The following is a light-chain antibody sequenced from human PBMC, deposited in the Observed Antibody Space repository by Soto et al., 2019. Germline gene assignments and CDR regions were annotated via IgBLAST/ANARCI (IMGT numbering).Light chain of an antibody. CDR1: QSVADSY. J-gene: IGKJ4*01. CDR2: AAT. V-gene: IGKV3D-20*02. CDR3: QQRSNWPLLT. Sequence: EVVFTQSPGTLSLSPGERATLSCRASQSVADSYLAWYQQKPGRAPRLLFYAATRRATGIPARFSGSGSGTDFTLTISSLEPEDFAVYYCQQRSNWPLLTFGGGTKVDIK.